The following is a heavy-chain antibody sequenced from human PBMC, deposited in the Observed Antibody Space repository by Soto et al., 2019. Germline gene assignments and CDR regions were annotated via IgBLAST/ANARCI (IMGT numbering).Heavy chain of an antibody. CDR1: GYRFSSYW. D-gene: IGHD3-16*01. CDR2: IYLGDSDT. Sequence: PGESLKISCKGSGYRFSSYWIAWVRQMPGKGLEWMGIIYLGDSDTRYSPSFEGQVTISADKSNSTAYLQWSSLKASDTAMYYCARQGSNGAYYYYGMDVWGQGTTVTVSS. CDR3: ARQGSNGAYYYYGMDV. J-gene: IGHJ6*02. V-gene: IGHV5-51*01.